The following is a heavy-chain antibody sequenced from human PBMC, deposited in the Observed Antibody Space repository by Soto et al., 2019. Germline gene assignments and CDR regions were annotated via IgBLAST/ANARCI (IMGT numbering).Heavy chain of an antibody. CDR2: ISGSGGST. Sequence: GESLKISCAASGFTFSSYAMSWVRQAPGKGLEWVSAISGSGGSTYYADSVKGRFTISRDNSKNTLYLQMNSLRAEDTAVYYCAKTEFETGYDDAFDIWGQGTMVTVSS. D-gene: IGHD2-15*01. J-gene: IGHJ3*02. V-gene: IGHV3-23*01. CDR1: GFTFSSYA. CDR3: AKTEFETGYDDAFDI.